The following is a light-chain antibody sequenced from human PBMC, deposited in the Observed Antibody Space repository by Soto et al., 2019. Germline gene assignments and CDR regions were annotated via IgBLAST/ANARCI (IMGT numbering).Light chain of an antibody. Sequence: EIVLTQSPVTLSLSPGERATLSCRASRSVNNFVAWYQEKPGQAPSLLIYDASNRASDIPDRFSGSGSGTDVTLTISSLEPEDFAVYYCHQRAGWPPTFGGGTRVEIK. V-gene: IGKV3-11*01. J-gene: IGKJ4*01. CDR3: HQRAGWPPT. CDR1: RSVNNF. CDR2: DAS.